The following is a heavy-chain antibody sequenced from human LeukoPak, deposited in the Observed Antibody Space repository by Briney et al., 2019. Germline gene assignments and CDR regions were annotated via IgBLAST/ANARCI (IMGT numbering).Heavy chain of an antibody. Sequence: GGSLRLSCAASGFTFSNSDMNWVHQAPGKRLEWVSGVSWNGSRTHYADSVKGRFSVSRDNSKNTLYLQMNSLRVDDTAVYYCARGSCSNIRCHDAFDIWGQGTMVTVSS. V-gene: IGHV3-35*01. D-gene: IGHD2-2*01. J-gene: IGHJ3*02. CDR1: GFTFSNSD. CDR2: VSWNGSRT. CDR3: ARGSCSNIRCHDAFDI.